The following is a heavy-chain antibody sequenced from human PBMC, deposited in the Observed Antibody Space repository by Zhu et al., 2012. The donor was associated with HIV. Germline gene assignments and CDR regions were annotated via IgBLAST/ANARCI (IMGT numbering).Heavy chain of an antibody. D-gene: IGHD3-16*01. V-gene: IGHV4-59*01. CDR2: IYYTGST. CDR1: GGSISTYY. Sequence: QVQLQESGPGLVEPSETLSLTCTVSGGSISTYYYAWIRQPPARGLEWIGYIYYTGSTTYNPSLKSRVTMSLETSKNQFSLRLSSVTAADTAVHYCARLHTWGYEEFDPWGQGTLVTVSS. J-gene: IGHJ5*02. CDR3: ARLHTWGYEEFDP.